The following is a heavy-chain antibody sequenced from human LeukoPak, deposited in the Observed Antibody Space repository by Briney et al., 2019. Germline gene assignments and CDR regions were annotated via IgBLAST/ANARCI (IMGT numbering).Heavy chain of an antibody. Sequence: GGSLRLSCAASGFTFSSYGMSWVRQAPGKGLEWVSVISGSGGSTYYADSVKGRFTISRDNSKNTLYLQMNSLRAEDTAVYYCAKDDLWRGGGFDYWGQGTLVTVSS. V-gene: IGHV3-23*01. CDR1: GFTFSSYG. J-gene: IGHJ4*02. CDR2: ISGSGGST. CDR3: AKDDLWRGGGFDY. D-gene: IGHD3-10*01.